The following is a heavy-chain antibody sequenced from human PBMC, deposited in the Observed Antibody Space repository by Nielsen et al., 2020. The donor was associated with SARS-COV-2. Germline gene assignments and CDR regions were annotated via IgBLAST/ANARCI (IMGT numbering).Heavy chain of an antibody. V-gene: IGHV6-1*01. CDR3: ASFAQGSTSLY. CDR1: GDSVPTNIAA. CDR2: TYYRSQWYN. Sequence: SETLSLTCAISGDSVPTNIAAWHWIRQSPSRGLEWLGRTYYRSQWYNDYAVSVRSRITIYPDISKNQFSLRLNSVTPEDTAVYYCASFAQGSTSLYWGQGTLVTVSS. J-gene: IGHJ4*02.